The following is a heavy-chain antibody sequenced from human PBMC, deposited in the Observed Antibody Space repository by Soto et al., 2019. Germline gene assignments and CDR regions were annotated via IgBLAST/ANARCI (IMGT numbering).Heavy chain of an antibody. CDR2: ISGSGGST. Sequence: GGSLRLSCAASGFTFSSYAMSWVRQAPGKGLEWVSAISGSGGSTYYANSVKGRFTISRDNSKNTLYLQMNSLRADDTAVYYCAKTLRGRDDAFDIWGQGTMVTVSS. J-gene: IGHJ3*02. V-gene: IGHV3-23*01. CDR1: GFTFSSYA. CDR3: AKTLRGRDDAFDI.